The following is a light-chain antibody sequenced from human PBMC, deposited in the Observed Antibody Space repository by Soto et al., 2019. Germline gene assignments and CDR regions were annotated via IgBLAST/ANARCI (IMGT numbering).Light chain of an antibody. Sequence: EIVFTHSPVSLSFSPVERATLSCRASQSVSFYLAWYQQKPGQAPRLLISDASSRATDVPDRFSGSGSGTDFSLTISRLEPEDFAVYYCQQYGDSPVTFGQGTKVDIK. V-gene: IGKV3-20*01. CDR3: QQYGDSPVT. CDR1: QSVSFY. J-gene: IGKJ1*01. CDR2: DAS.